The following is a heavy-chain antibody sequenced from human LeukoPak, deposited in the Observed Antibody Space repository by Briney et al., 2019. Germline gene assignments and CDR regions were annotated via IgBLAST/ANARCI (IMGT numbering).Heavy chain of an antibody. Sequence: GGSLRLSCAASGFTFSSYTMTWVRQAPGKGLEWVSAISGSGGSTYYADSVKGRSTISRDNSKNTLYLQMNSLRVEDTAVYYCAKHLNVTTRAFDYWGQGTLVTVSS. CDR3: AKHLNVTTRAFDY. CDR2: ISGSGGST. D-gene: IGHD1-14*01. V-gene: IGHV3-23*01. CDR1: GFTFSSYT. J-gene: IGHJ4*02.